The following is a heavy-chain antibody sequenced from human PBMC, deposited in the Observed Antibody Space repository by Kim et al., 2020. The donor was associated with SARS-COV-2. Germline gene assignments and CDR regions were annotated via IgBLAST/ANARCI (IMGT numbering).Heavy chain of an antibody. CDR2: ISWNSGSI. D-gene: IGHD2-2*01. CDR3: AKVGPSYCSSTSCWSYY. CDR1: GFTFDDYA. V-gene: IGHV3-9*01. J-gene: IGHJ6*01. Sequence: GGSLRLSCAASGFTFDDYAMHWVRQAPGKGLEWVSGISWNSGSISYADSVKGRFTISRDNAKNSLYLQMNSLRAEDTALYYCAKVGPSYCSSTSCWSYY.